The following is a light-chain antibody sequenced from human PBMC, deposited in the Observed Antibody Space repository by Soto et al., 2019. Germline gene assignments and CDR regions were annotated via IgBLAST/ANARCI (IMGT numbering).Light chain of an antibody. CDR3: MQVLQARLFT. CDR1: QSLLHSNGYNY. V-gene: IGKV2-28*01. CDR2: LGS. Sequence: DIVMTQSPLSLPVTPGEPASISCRSSQSLLHSNGYNYLHWYLQKPGQSPQLLIYLGSNRASGGLDRCSGSGSDTDFTLKIRRVEAEDVGVYYCMQVLQARLFTFGPGPKGDIK. J-gene: IGKJ3*01.